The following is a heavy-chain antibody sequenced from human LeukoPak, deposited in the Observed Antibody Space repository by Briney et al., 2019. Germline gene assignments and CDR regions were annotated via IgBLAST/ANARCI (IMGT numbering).Heavy chain of an antibody. J-gene: IGHJ5*02. CDR3: AKAGGGYCGGDCFPS. V-gene: IGHV3-23*01. CDR1: GFTFSSSA. CDR2: ISGSGLST. D-gene: IGHD2-21*02. Sequence: GGSLRLSCAASGFTFSSSAMNWLRQAPGKGLEWVSSISGSGLSTYYADSVKGRFTISRDNSRSTLFLQMNNLRVEDTAVYYCAKAGGGYCGGDCFPSWGQGTLVTVSS.